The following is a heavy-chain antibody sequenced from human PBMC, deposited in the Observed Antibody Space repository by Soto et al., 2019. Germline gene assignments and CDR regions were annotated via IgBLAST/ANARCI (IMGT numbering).Heavy chain of an antibody. Sequence: SETLSLTCTVSGGSISSSGYYWGWIRQPPGKGLEWIGSIYYSGDTYYSPSLKSRVTISVDTSKNRFSLKLTSVVAADTALYYCARSPSCSGGGCFSNWFDPWGQGTLVTVSS. J-gene: IGHJ5*02. CDR2: IYYSGDT. D-gene: IGHD2-15*01. CDR3: ARSPSCSGGGCFSNWFDP. CDR1: GGSISSSGYY. V-gene: IGHV4-39*02.